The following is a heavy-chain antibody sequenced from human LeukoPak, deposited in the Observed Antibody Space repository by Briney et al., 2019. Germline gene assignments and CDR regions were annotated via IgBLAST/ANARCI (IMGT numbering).Heavy chain of an antibody. V-gene: IGHV1-3*01. J-gene: IGHJ4*02. CDR2: INAGNGNT. D-gene: IGHD5-12*01. CDR3: ARGGYSGYDPDY. Sequence: ASVKVSCKASGYTFTSYAMHWVRQAPGQRLERMGWINAGNGNTKYSQKFQGRVTITRDTSASTAYMELSSLRSEDTAVYYCARGGYSGYDPDYWGQGTLVTVSS. CDR1: GYTFTSYA.